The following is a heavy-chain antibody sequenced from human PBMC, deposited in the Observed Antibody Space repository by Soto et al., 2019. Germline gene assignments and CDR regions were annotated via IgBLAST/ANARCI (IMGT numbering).Heavy chain of an antibody. CDR3: ARGPPRVRERTYYYRMDV. CDR2: IGDIDDP. D-gene: IGHD3-10*01. V-gene: IGHV3-13*05. J-gene: IGHJ6*02. Sequence: GVSLSLSCAASGFPIRNYDMHWVRPTPGKGLEWVSGIGDIDDPYYADSVKGRFTISREIAKNSLYLQMDGLRAGDSAVYYCARGPPRVRERTYYYRMDVWGQGTTVTVS. CDR1: GFPIRNYD.